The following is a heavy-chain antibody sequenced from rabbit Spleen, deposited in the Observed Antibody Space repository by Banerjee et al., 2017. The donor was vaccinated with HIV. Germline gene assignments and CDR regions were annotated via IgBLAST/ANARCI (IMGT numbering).Heavy chain of an antibody. CDR3: ARDTGTSFSSYGMDL. J-gene: IGHJ6*01. CDR2: IYTGNSKT. D-gene: IGHD8-1*01. Sequence: QSLEESGGGLVKPGASLTLTCKASGFSFSSGYDMCWVRQAPGKGLEWIACIYTGNSKTYYASWAKGRFTISKTSSTTVTLQMTSLTVADTATYFCARDTGTSFSSYGMDLWGPGTLVTVS. CDR1: GFSFSSGYD. V-gene: IGHV1S40*01.